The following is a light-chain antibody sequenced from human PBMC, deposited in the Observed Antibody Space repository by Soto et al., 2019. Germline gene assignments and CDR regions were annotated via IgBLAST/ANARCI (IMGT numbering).Light chain of an antibody. Sequence: DIVMTQSPDSLTVSLGERATINCKSSHSVLNRSSNKNYLAWYQQKPGQPPKLLIYWASTRESGVADRFSGSGSGTDFTFTNSCMRAEDVASFYCQQYDTSGTFGQGTKVEIK. CDR3: QQYDTSGT. CDR1: HSVLNRSSNKNY. J-gene: IGKJ1*01. CDR2: WAS. V-gene: IGKV4-1*01.